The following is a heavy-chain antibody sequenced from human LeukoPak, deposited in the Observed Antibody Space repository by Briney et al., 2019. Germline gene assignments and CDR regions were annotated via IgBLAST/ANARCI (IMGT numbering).Heavy chain of an antibody. J-gene: IGHJ4*02. CDR1: GGSISSGGYY. CDR2: IYYSGST. CDR3: ARLLTGALLDY. Sequence: SETLSLTCTVSGGSISSGGYYWSWIRQHPGKGLEWIGYIYYSGSTYHNPSLKSRVTTSVDTSKNQFSLKLSSVTAADTAVYYCARLLTGALLDYWGQGTLVTVSS. V-gene: IGHV4-31*03. D-gene: IGHD3-9*01.